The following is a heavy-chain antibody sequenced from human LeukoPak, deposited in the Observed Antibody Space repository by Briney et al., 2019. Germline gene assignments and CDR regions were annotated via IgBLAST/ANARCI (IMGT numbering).Heavy chain of an antibody. CDR1: GITFRSYG. CDR3: AKGARGDTVTSIVGLNWFDP. V-gene: IGHV3-30*18. J-gene: IGHJ5*02. D-gene: IGHD4-17*01. CDR2: ISYDGSHK. Sequence: PGGSLRLSCAASGITFRSYGMHWVRQAPGKGPEWVAVISYDGSHKYYADSVKGRFSISRDNSKNTLYLQMNSLRADDTAVYYCAKGARGDTVTSIVGLNWFDPWGQGTLVTVSS.